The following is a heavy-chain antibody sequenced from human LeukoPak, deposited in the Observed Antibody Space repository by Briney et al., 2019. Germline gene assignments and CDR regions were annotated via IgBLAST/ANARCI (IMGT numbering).Heavy chain of an antibody. CDR3: AKASTNWGKFYLDY. D-gene: IGHD7-27*01. J-gene: IGHJ4*02. CDR2: IAGSGDST. CDR1: GFTFSSYA. V-gene: IGHV3-23*01. Sequence: QPGGSLRLSCAASGFTFSSYAMSWVRQARGKGLEWVSAIAGSGDSTYYADSVKGRFTISRDNSKNTLYLQMNSLRAEDTAVYYCAKASTNWGKFYLDYWGQGTLVTVSS.